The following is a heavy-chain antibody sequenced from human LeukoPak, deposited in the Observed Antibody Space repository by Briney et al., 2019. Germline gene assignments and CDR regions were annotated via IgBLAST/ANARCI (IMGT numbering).Heavy chain of an antibody. V-gene: IGHV4-59*01. Sequence: SETLSLTCTVSGGSISSYYWSWIRQPPGKGLEWIGYIYYSGSTNYNPSLKSRVTISVDTSKNQFSLKLSSVTAADTAVYYCARSAGTLVPYWYFDLWGRGTLVTVSS. J-gene: IGHJ2*01. CDR2: IYYSGST. D-gene: IGHD4/OR15-4a*01. CDR1: GGSISSYY. CDR3: ARSAGTLVPYWYFDL.